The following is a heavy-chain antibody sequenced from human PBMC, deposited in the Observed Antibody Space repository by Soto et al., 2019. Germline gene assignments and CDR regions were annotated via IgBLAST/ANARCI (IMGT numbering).Heavy chain of an antibody. CDR3: ARSPLWFGEFSAGFDY. CDR2: IWYDGSNK. CDR1: GFTFSSYG. Sequence: GGSLRLSCAASGFTFSSYGMHWVRQAPGKGPEWVAVIWYDGSNKYYADSVKGRFTISRDNSKNTLYLQMNSLRAEDTAVYYCARSPLWFGEFSAGFDYWGQGTLVTVSS. J-gene: IGHJ4*02. V-gene: IGHV3-33*01. D-gene: IGHD3-10*01.